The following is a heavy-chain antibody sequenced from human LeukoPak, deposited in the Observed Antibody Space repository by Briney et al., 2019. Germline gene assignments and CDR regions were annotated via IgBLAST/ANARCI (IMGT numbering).Heavy chain of an antibody. Sequence: GGSLRLSCAASGFTFRSYSMNWVRQAPGKGLEWVSFVSSSSETIYYADSVKGRFTISRDNAKNSLYLQMNSLRAEDTAVYYCAKLALYYYDSSGYFSGDAFDIWGQGTMVTVSS. CDR3: AKLALYYYDSSGYFSGDAFDI. V-gene: IGHV3-48*01. CDR2: VSSSSETI. D-gene: IGHD3-22*01. J-gene: IGHJ3*02. CDR1: GFTFRSYS.